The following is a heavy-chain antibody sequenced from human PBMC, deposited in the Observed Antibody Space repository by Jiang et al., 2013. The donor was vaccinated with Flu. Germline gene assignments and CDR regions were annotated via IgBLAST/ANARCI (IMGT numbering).Heavy chain of an antibody. CDR2: ISAYNGQT. D-gene: IGHD2-21*02. V-gene: IGHV1-18*01. Sequence: GAEVKKPGASVKVSCKTSGYSFTHYYITWVRQAPGQGLEWMGWISAYNGQTKYAQNLQGRVTMITDTSTSTAYMELRGLRSDDTAIYYCVRFCGGDCHTPAFFDYWGQGSLVIVSS. J-gene: IGHJ4*02. CDR3: VRFCGGDCHTPAFFDY. CDR1: GYSFTHYY.